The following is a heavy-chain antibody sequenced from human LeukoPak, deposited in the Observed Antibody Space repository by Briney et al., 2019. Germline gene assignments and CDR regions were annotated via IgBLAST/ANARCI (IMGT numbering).Heavy chain of an antibody. Sequence: SETLSLTCAVYGGSFSGYYWSWIRQPPVKGLEWIGEINHSGSTNYNPSLKSRVTISVDTSKNQFSLKLSSVTAADTAVYYCARGRTSDAFDIWGQGTMVTVPS. CDR1: GGSFSGYY. CDR2: INHSGST. J-gene: IGHJ3*02. V-gene: IGHV4-34*01. CDR3: ARGRTSDAFDI.